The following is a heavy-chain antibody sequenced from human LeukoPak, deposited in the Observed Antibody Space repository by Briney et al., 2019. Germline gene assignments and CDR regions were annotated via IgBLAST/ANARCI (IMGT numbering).Heavy chain of an antibody. V-gene: IGHV5-51*01. CDR2: IYPGDSDT. CDR3: ARHTRVHYYGSGSPENNWFDP. D-gene: IGHD3-10*01. J-gene: IGHJ5*02. CDR1: GYSFTSYW. Sequence: GESLKISCKGSGYSFTSYWIGWVRQMPGKGLEWMGIIYPGDSDTRYSPSLQGQVTISADKSISTAYLQWSSLKASDTAMYYCARHTRVHYYGSGSPENNWFDPWGQGTLVTVSS.